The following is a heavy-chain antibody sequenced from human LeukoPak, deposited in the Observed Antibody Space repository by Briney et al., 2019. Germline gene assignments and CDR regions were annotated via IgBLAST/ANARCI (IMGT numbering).Heavy chain of an antibody. V-gene: IGHV1-69*04. CDR1: GGTFSIYA. D-gene: IGHD6-13*01. CDR2: IIPILGIA. CDR3: ARHRSKRSSKYYFDY. J-gene: IGHJ4*02. Sequence: ASVTVSFKASGGTFSIYAISWVRQAPGQGLEWMGRIIPILGIATYAQKFQGTVTITADKSTSTAYMELSSLRSEDTAVYYCARHRSKRSSKYYFDYWGQGTLVTVSS.